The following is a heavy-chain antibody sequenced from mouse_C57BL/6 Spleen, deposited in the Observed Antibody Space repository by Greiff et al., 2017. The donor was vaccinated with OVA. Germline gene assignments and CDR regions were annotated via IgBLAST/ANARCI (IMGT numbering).Heavy chain of an antibody. V-gene: IGHV1-72*01. CDR1: GYTFTSYW. Sequence: QVQLQQPGAELVKPGASVKLSCKASGYTFTSYWMHWVKQRPGQGLEWIGRIDPNSGGTKYNEKFKSKATLTVDKPSSTAYMQLSSLTSEDSAVYYGARFDYYGYGDYAMDYWGQGTSVTVSS. D-gene: IGHD2-2*01. J-gene: IGHJ4*01. CDR2: IDPNSGGT. CDR3: ARFDYYGYGDYAMDY.